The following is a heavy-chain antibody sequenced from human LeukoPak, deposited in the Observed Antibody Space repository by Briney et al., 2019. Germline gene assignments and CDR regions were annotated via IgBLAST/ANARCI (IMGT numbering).Heavy chain of an antibody. D-gene: IGHD3-22*01. CDR2: ISWNSGSI. CDR3: AKDMHYDSSGYYSPYFDY. J-gene: IGHJ4*02. CDR1: GFTFSSYG. V-gene: IGHV3-9*01. Sequence: PGGSLRLSCAASGFTFSSYGMHWVRQAPGKGLEWVSGISWNSGSIGYADSVKGRFTISRDNAKNSLYLQMNSLRAEDTALYYCAKDMHYDSSGYYSPYFDYWGQGTLVTVSS.